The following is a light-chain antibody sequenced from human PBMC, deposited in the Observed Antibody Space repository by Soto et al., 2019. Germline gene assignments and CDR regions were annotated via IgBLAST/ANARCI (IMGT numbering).Light chain of an antibody. J-gene: IGKJ1*01. CDR2: KVS. CDR3: LQATNWPWT. V-gene: IGKV2-30*01. Sequence: DTVMTQSPLSLSVPLGQSASISCRSSQSLLYSDGDTYLNWYHQRPGQSPSRLIHKVSQRASGVPDRISGSGSGTDFTLEISRVEAEDVGVYYCLQATNWPWTFGQGTKVDI. CDR1: QSLLYSDGDTY.